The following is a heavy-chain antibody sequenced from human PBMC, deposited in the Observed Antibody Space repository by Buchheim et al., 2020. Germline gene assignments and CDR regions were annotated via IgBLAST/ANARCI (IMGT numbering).Heavy chain of an antibody. CDR2: ISYDGSNK. J-gene: IGHJ6*02. CDR1: GFTFSSYA. D-gene: IGHD2-2*01. CDR3: AREHIVVVPAVDYYYYGMDV. V-gene: IGHV3-30-3*01. Sequence: VHLVESGGDLVQPGGSLRLSCAASGFTFSSYAMHWVRQAPGKGLEWVAVISYDGSNKYYADSVKGRFTISRDNSKNTLYLQMNSLRAEDTAVYYCAREHIVVVPAVDYYYYGMDVWGQGTT.